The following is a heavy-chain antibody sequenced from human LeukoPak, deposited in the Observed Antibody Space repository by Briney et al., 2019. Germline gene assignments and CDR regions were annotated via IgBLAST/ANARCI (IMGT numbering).Heavy chain of an antibody. CDR2: IYYSGST. D-gene: IGHD3-10*01. CDR1: GGSISVTNW. J-gene: IGHJ6*03. Sequence: ASETLSLTCAVSGGSISVTNWWSWVRQPPGKGLEWIGSIYYSGSTYYNPSLKSRVTISVDTSKNQFSLKLSSVTAADTAVYYCARDSKGSGSYYRSYYYYMDVWGKGTTVTISS. V-gene: IGHV4-4*02. CDR3: ARDSKGSGSYYRSYYYYMDV.